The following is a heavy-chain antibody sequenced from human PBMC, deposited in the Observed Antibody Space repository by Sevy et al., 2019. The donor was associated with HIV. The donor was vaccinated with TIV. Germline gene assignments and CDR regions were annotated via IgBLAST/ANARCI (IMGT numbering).Heavy chain of an antibody. J-gene: IGHJ4*02. CDR2: FDPEDGET. V-gene: IGHV1-24*01. CDR1: GYTLSQIS. D-gene: IGHD3-22*01. CDR3: ATTKDYYDSSGSPFDS. Sequence: ASVKVSCKVSGYTLSQISMHWVRQAPGKGLEWMGSFDPEDGETIYEQKFQARVTMTEDTFTDTSYMELSSLRSDDTAVYYCATTKDYYDSSGSPFDSWGQGTLVTVSS.